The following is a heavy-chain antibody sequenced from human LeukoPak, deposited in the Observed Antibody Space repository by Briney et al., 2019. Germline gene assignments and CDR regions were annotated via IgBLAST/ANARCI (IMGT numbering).Heavy chain of an antibody. J-gene: IGHJ4*02. CDR1: GGSISSFY. D-gene: IGHD4/OR15-4a*01. CDR3: ARGAGAKSFGY. V-gene: IGHV4-59*01. Sequence: PSETLSLTCTVSGGSISSFYWSWIRQPPGNGLEWIGHIFYSGSTNYNPSLKSRVTISVDTSKNQFSLKLNSVTAADTALYYCARGAGAKSFGYWGQGTLVTVSS. CDR2: IFYSGST.